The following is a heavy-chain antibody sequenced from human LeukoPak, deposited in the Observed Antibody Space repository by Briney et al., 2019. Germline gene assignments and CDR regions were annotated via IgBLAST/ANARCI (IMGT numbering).Heavy chain of an antibody. CDR2: ISSSSSYT. CDR3: ARAAITMVRGVYRFDP. CDR1: GFTFSDYY. V-gene: IGHV3-11*05. J-gene: IGHJ5*02. D-gene: IGHD3-10*01. Sequence: GGSLRLSCAASGFTFSDYYMSWIRQAPGKGLEWVSYISSSSSYTNCADSVKGRFTISRDNAKNSLYLQMNSLRAEDTAVYYCARAAITMVRGVYRFDPWGQGTLVTVSS.